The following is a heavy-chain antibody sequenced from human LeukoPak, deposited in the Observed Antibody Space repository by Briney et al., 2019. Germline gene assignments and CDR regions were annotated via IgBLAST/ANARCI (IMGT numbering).Heavy chain of an antibody. CDR2: IHYSGST. J-gene: IGHJ4*02. D-gene: IGHD1-26*01. V-gene: IGHV4-59*01. CDR1: GGSISSYY. Sequence: SETLSLTCTVSGGSISSYYWSWIRQPPGKGLEWIGYIHYSGSTNYYKPSLKSRVTISVDTSKNQFSLKLSSVTAADTAVYYCARVVGAIRDWGQGTLVTVSS. CDR3: ARVVGAIRD.